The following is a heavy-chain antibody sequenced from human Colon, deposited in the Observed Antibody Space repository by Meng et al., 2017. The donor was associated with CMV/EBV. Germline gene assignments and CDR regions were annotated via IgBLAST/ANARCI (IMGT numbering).Heavy chain of an antibody. J-gene: IGHJ4*02. V-gene: IGHV4-39*07. CDR1: GGSFTTNSYF. CDR3: ARGVLNFFDY. D-gene: IGHD3-10*01. Sequence: QLQLEESGPGLVKPSESLPLPCSVSGGSFTTNSYFWAWIRQPPGKGLEYIGSIYNSGSTYYNASLKSRVTMSVDTSKNQFSLKLSSVTAAGTAKYYCARGVLNFFDYWGQGTLVTVSS. CDR2: IYNSGST.